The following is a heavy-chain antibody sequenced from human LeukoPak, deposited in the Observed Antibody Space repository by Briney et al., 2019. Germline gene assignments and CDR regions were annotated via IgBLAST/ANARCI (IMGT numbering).Heavy chain of an antibody. J-gene: IGHJ4*02. Sequence: SETPSLTCTVSGGSISSYYWSWIRQPAGKGLEWIGRIYTSGSTNYNPSLKSRVTMSVGTSKNQFSLKLSSVTAADTAVYYCAREMTTMFSFDYWGQGTLVTVSS. CDR3: AREMTTMFSFDY. CDR1: GGSISSYY. D-gene: IGHD4-17*01. V-gene: IGHV4-4*07. CDR2: IYTSGST.